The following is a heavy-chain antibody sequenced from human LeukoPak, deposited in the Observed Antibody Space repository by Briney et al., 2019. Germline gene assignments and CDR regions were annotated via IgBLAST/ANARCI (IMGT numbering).Heavy chain of an antibody. Sequence: GGSLRLSCAASGFTFSNYFMHWVRQAPGKGLEWVADIASDGSHTFYVESVKGRFTISRDNSKNTLYLQMNSLGPEDTAVYYCARERQDTVIHSGAFDIWGQGTMVTVSS. CDR1: GFTFSNYF. V-gene: IGHV3-30-3*01. CDR2: IASDGSHT. CDR3: ARERQDTVIHSGAFDI. J-gene: IGHJ3*02. D-gene: IGHD2-21*02.